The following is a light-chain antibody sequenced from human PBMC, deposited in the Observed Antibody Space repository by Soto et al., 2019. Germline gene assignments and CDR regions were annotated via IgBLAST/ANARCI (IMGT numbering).Light chain of an antibody. Sequence: IQLTQSPSSLSASVGDRVTITCRASQGISSYLAWYQQKPGKAPKLLIYAASTLQSEVPSRFSGSGSGTEFTLVISGLQPEDFAAYDCQQLNSYPPSTFGRGTKVDIK. CDR3: QQLNSYPPST. V-gene: IGKV1-9*01. CDR2: AAS. J-gene: IGKJ3*01. CDR1: QGISSY.